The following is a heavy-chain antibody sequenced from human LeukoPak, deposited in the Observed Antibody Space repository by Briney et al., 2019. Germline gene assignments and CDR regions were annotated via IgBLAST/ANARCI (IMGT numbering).Heavy chain of an antibody. Sequence: ASVKVSCKXSGYTFTGYYMHWVRQSPGQGLEWMGRINPNSGGTNYAQKFQGRVTMTRDTSISTAYMELSRLRSDDTAVYYCAIGFAYYYDSSGLGYWGQGTLVTVSS. CDR2: INPNSGGT. CDR3: AIGFAYYYDSSGLGY. D-gene: IGHD3-22*01. J-gene: IGHJ4*02. CDR1: GYTFTGYY. V-gene: IGHV1-2*06.